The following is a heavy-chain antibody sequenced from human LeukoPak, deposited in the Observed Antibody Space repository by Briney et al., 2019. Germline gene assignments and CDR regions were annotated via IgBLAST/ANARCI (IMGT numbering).Heavy chain of an antibody. V-gene: IGHV1-24*01. J-gene: IGHJ4*02. D-gene: IGHD3-10*01. CDR1: GYTLTELS. CDR3: ARALDGSGSRSFDY. CDR2: FDPEDGET. Sequence: ASVKVSCKVSGYTLTELSMHWVRQAPGKGLEWMGGFDPEDGETIYAQKFQGRVTMTEDTSTDTAYMELSSLRAEDTAVYYCARALDGSGSRSFDYWGQGTLVTVSS.